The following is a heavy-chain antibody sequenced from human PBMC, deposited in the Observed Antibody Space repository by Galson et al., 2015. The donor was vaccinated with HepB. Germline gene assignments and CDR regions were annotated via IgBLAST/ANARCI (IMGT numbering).Heavy chain of an antibody. J-gene: IGHJ3*02. CDR1: GSTFNTHT. CDR3: AREGFGESPTYTSDAFDI. CDR2: ISFDGINK. V-gene: IGHV3-30-3*01. Sequence: SLRLSCAASGSTFNTHTMHWVRQAPDNGLEWMAFISFDGINKFYADSVKGRFTISRDNSKNTLYLEMNSLRPEDTAMYYCAREGFGESPTYTSDAFDIWGQGTMVTVSS. D-gene: IGHD3-10*01.